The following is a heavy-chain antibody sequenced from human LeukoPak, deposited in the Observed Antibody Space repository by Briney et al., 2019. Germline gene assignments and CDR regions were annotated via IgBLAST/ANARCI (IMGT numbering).Heavy chain of an antibody. CDR1: GFTFSSYA. V-gene: IGHV3-23*01. Sequence: PGGSLRLSCAASGFTFSSYAMSWVRQAPGKGLEWVSAISGSGGSTYYADSVKGRFTISRDNSKNTLYLQMNSLRAEDTAVYYCVKDKFPLLWFGELSYYFDYWGQGTLVTVSS. D-gene: IGHD3-10*01. CDR2: ISGSGGST. CDR3: VKDKFPLLWFGELSYYFDY. J-gene: IGHJ4*02.